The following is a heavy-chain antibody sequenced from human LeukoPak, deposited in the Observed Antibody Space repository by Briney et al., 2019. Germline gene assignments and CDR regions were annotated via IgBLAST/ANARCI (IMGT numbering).Heavy chain of an antibody. V-gene: IGHV1-18*04. J-gene: IGHJ4*02. CDR1: GYTFTSYY. Sequence: ASVKVSCKASGYTFTSYYMHWVRQTPGQGLEWMGWISAYNGNTNYAQKLQGRVTMTTDTSTSTAYMELRSLRSDDTAVYYCARRAGDYSHPYDYWGQGTLVTVSS. CDR2: ISAYNGNT. CDR3: ARRAGDYSHPYDY. D-gene: IGHD3-22*01.